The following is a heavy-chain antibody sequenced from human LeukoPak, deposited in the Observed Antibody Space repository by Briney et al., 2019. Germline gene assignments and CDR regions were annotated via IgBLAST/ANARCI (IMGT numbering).Heavy chain of an antibody. CDR1: GYSFTNYG. V-gene: IGHV1-18*01. CDR3: ARDFLAGIGYGDY. D-gene: IGHD6-19*01. Sequence: ASVKVSCKTSGYSFTNYGISWVRQAPRQGLEWMGWINTYNGNTDYIQKLQGRVTMTTDTSTSTAYMELRSLTSDDTAVYYCARDFLAGIGYGDYWGQGTLVAVSS. CDR2: INTYNGNT. J-gene: IGHJ4*02.